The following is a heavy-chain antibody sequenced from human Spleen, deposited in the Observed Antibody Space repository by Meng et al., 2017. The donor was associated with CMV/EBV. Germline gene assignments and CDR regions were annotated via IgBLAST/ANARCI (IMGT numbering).Heavy chain of an antibody. CDR3: ARHLEEYRFGLAAQQNYFDP. CDR2: INPNSGGT. CDR1: FADYT. Sequence: FADYTLHWFRQAPGQGLEWMGWINPNSGGTNYARNFQDRVTLTRDTSINTAYMVLSRLTSGDTAVYYCARHLEEYRFGLAAQQNYFDPWAPGALVTVSS. V-gene: IGHV1-2*02. J-gene: IGHJ5*02. D-gene: IGHD2-15*01.